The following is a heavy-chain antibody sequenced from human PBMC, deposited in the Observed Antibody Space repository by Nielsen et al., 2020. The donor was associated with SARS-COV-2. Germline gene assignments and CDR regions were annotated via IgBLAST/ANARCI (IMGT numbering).Heavy chain of an antibody. Sequence: WIRQPPGKGLEWVSSISSSNSYIYYADSVKGRFTISRDNSKNTLYLQMNSLRAEDTAVYYCARDGEDKLRFLEWLMDYWGQGTLVTVSS. CDR2: ISSSNSYI. V-gene: IGHV3-21*01. D-gene: IGHD3-3*01. CDR3: ARDGEDKLRFLEWLMDY. J-gene: IGHJ4*02.